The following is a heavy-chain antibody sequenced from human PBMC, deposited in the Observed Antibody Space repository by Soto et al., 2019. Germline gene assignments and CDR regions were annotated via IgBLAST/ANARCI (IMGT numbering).Heavy chain of an antibody. CDR2: IYYSGST. Sequence: QVQLQESGPGLVKPSETLSLTCTVSGGSISSYYWSWIRQPPGKGLEWIGYIYYSGSTNYNPSLKSRVTISVDTSKNQFSLKLSSVTAADTAVYYCATTPYGDYFDYWGQGTLVTVS. CDR3: ATTPYGDYFDY. J-gene: IGHJ4*02. V-gene: IGHV4-59*01. D-gene: IGHD4-17*01. CDR1: GGSISSYY.